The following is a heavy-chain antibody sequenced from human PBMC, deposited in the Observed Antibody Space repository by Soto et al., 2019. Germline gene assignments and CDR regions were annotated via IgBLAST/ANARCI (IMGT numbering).Heavy chain of an antibody. CDR2: IRSKAYGGTT. Sequence: GGSLRLSCTASGFTFGDYAMSWVRQAPGKGLEWVGFIRSKAYGGTTEYAASVKGRFTISRDDSKSIAYLQMNSLKTEDTAVYYCTRDFTYYDFWSGYGYYGMDVWGQGTTVTVS. J-gene: IGHJ6*02. CDR3: TRDFTYYDFWSGYGYYGMDV. V-gene: IGHV3-49*04. CDR1: GFTFGDYA. D-gene: IGHD3-3*01.